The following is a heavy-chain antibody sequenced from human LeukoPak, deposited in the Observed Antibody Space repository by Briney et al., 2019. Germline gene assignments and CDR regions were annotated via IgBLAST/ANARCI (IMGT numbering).Heavy chain of an antibody. CDR3: AREGDYVLRGYNWFDP. J-gene: IGHJ5*02. Sequence: ASVKVSCKASGGTFSSYAISWVRQAPGQGLEWMGRIIPILGIANYAQKFQGRVTITADKSTSTAYMELSSLRSEDTAVYYCAREGDYVLRGYNWFDPWGQGTLVTVSS. V-gene: IGHV1-69*04. CDR1: GGTFSSYA. CDR2: IIPILGIA. D-gene: IGHD4-17*01.